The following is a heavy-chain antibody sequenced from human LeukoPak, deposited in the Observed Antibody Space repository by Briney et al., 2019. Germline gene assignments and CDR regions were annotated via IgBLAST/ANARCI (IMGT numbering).Heavy chain of an antibody. CDR1: GFTFSNYA. CDR3: ARHYYDSSGYYSCDY. CDR2: IISSGSYM. Sequence: PGGSLRLSCAASGFTFSNYAMHWVRQAPGKGLEWVSSIISSGSYMYYADSVKGRFTISRDNAKNSLYLQMNSLRAEDTAVYCCARHYYDSSGYYSCDYWGQGTLVIVSS. D-gene: IGHD3-22*01. V-gene: IGHV3-21*06. J-gene: IGHJ4*02.